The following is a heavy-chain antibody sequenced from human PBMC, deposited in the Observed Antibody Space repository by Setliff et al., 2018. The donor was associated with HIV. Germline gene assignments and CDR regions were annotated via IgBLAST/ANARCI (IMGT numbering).Heavy chain of an antibody. CDR1: GYRFIGHY. CDR3: ARDDRAVATIL. V-gene: IGHV1-2*06. D-gene: IGHD5-12*01. CDR2: INPDSGGA. Sequence: ASVKVSCKTSGYRFIGHYLHWVRQAPGQGLEWMGRINPDSGGANYAQKFQGRVTMTRDTSISTAYMELSSLRSDDTAVYYCARDDRAVATILWGQGTLVTVSS. J-gene: IGHJ4*02.